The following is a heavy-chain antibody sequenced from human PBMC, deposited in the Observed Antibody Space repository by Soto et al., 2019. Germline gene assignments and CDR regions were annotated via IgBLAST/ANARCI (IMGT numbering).Heavy chain of an antibody. V-gene: IGHV3-33*01. CDR2: IWYDGSNK. CDR3: ARDLGPVVAATGSEYFQH. D-gene: IGHD2-15*01. Sequence: VAVIWYDGSNKYYADSVKGRFTISRDNSKNTLYLQMNSLRAEDTAVYYCARDLGPVVAATGSEYFQHWGQGTLVTVSS. J-gene: IGHJ1*01.